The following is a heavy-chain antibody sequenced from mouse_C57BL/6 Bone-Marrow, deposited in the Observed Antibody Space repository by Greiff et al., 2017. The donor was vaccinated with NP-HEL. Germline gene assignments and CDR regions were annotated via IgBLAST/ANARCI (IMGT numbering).Heavy chain of an antibody. CDR3: ARQDYGSIFDY. CDR1: GFTFSDYG. V-gene: IGHV5-15*01. Sequence: EVQLVESGGGLVQPGGSLKLSCAASGFTFSDYGMAWVRQAPRKGPEWVAFISNLAYSIYYADTVTGRFTISRENATNTLYLEMSSLRSEDTAMYYCARQDYGSIFDYWGQGTTLTVSS. J-gene: IGHJ2*01. CDR2: ISNLAYSI. D-gene: IGHD1-1*01.